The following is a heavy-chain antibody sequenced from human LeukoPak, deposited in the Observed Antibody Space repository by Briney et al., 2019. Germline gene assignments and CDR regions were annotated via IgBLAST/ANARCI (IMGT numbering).Heavy chain of an antibody. D-gene: IGHD6-13*01. CDR1: GFTFSSYA. CDR2: ISYDGSNK. J-gene: IGHJ4*02. CDR3: ARELLAAAGYYFDY. Sequence: GGSLRLSCAASGFTFSSYAMHWVRQAPGKGLEWVAVISYDGSNKYYADSVKGRFTISRDNSKNTLYLQMNSLRAEDTAAYYCARELLAAAGYYFDYWGQGTLVTVSS. V-gene: IGHV3-30*04.